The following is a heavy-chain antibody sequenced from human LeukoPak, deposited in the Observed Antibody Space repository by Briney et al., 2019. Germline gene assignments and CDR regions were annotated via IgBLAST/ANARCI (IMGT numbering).Heavy chain of an antibody. CDR1: GFTFSSYG. V-gene: IGHV3-23*01. CDR2: ISGSGGGT. D-gene: IGHD6-13*01. CDR3: AKDQRGIAAAFDY. J-gene: IGHJ4*02. Sequence: GGSLRLSCAASGFTFSSYGMSGVRQAPGKGLEWVSGISGSGGGTYNADSVKGRFTISRDNSKNTLYLQMNSLRAEDTAVYYCAKDQRGIAAAFDYGGQGTLVTVSS.